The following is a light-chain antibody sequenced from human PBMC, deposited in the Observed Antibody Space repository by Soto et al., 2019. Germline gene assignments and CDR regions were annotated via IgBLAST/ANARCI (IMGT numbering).Light chain of an antibody. CDR1: QSISSY. J-gene: IGKJ1*01. V-gene: IGKV1-39*01. CDR2: AAS. CDR3: QQSYSTWT. Sequence: DLQMTQSQSSLSASVGDRVTITFRASQSISSYLNWYQQKPGKAPKLLIYAASSLQSGVPSRFSGSGSGTDFTLTISSLQPEDFATYYCQQSYSTWTFGQGTKVDIK.